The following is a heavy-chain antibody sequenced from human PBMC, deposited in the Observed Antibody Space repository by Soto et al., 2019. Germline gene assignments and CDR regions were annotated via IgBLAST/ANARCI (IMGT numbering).Heavy chain of an antibody. V-gene: IGHV3-33*01. CDR2: IWYDGNNK. CDR3: ALIKSSIMDI. Sequence: QVQLVESGGGVVQPGRSLRLSCAASGFTFSSYGMHWVRQAPGKGLEWVAVIWYDGNNKYYADSVKGRFTISRDNSKNTLYLQMNSLRAEDTAVYYCALIKSSIMDIWGQGTMVTVSS. D-gene: IGHD3-3*02. J-gene: IGHJ3*02. CDR1: GFTFSSYG.